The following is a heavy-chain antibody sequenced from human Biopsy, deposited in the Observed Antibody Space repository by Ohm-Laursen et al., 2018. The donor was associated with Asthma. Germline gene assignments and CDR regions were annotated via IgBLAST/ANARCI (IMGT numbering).Heavy chain of an antibody. J-gene: IGHJ4*02. CDR1: GGSMGSSSYS. Sequence: SDTLSLTWTVSGGSMGSSSYSWGWIRQPPGKGLEWIGSISYTGNTDIPSLRSRVTLSVDTSKNNFSLKLTSVTAADTAVSYCARHWNWGSFFDYWGQGMLVTVSS. V-gene: IGHV4-39*01. CDR2: ISYTGNT. CDR3: ARHWNWGSFFDY. D-gene: IGHD7-27*01.